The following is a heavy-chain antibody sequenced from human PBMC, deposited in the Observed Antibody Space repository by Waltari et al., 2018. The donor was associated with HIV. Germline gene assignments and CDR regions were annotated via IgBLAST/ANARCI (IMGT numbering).Heavy chain of an antibody. Sequence: QVQLVQSGAEVAKPGASVRLSCKTSGFTFGDYAIHWVRQAPGQGLEWMGWINAGKGNPIYSETSQGRFTIMRDTSTATAYLEVTNLRFEDTALYFCAREPIISVANNAFDVWGLGSVVTVSS. V-gene: IGHV1-3*01. CDR1: GFTFGDYA. J-gene: IGHJ3*01. CDR2: INAGKGNP. CDR3: AREPIISVANNAFDV. D-gene: IGHD6-19*01.